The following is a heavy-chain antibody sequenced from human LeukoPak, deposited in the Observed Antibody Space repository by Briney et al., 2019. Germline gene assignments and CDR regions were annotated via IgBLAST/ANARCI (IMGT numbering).Heavy chain of an antibody. CDR1: GYTFTSYG. D-gene: IGHD3-10*01. CDR2: ISAYNGDT. V-gene: IGHV1-18*01. Sequence: ASVKVSCKASGYTFTSYGISWVRQAPGQGLEWMGWISAYNGDTNYAQKLQGRVALTTDTSTSTAYMELRSLRSDDTAVYYCARDGSGVWFDYWGQGTLVTVSS. CDR3: ARDGSGVWFDY. J-gene: IGHJ4*02.